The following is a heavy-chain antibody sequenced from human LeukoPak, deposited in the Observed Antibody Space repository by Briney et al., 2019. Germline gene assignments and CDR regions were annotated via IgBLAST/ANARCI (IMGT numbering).Heavy chain of an antibody. CDR1: GFTFSDYY. CDR3: AKDILADGLCFDY. J-gene: IGHJ4*02. V-gene: IGHV3-11*01. CDR2: INIRGTTM. Sequence: PGGSLRLSCAASGFTFSDYYMGWIRQAPGKGLEWVSYINIRGTTMYYANSVKGRFTISRDDAKNSLYLQMNSLRVDDTAVYYCAKDILADGLCFDYWGQGTLVTVSS. D-gene: IGHD5-12*01.